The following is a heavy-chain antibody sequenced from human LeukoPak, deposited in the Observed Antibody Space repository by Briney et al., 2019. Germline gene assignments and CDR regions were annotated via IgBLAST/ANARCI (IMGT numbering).Heavy chain of an antibody. V-gene: IGHV1-18*01. CDR1: GYTFTSYG. CDR2: ISAYNGNT. D-gene: IGHD6-13*01. CDR3: ARGQSSSWYYYYYMDV. Sequence: ASVKVSCKASGYTFTSYGISWVRQAPGQGLEWMGWISAYNGNTNYAQKLQGRVTMTTDTSTSTAYMELRSLRSDGTAVYYCARGQSSSWYYYYYMDVWGKGTTVTVSS. J-gene: IGHJ6*03.